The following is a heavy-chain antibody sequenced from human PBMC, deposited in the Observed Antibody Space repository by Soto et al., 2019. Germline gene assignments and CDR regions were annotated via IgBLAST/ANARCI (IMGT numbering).Heavy chain of an antibody. Sequence: GGSLRLSCAASGFTFDTFAIHWVRQTPGKVLEWVALISYDGYNTYYADSVKGRFTISRDNSKNTLYLQMTSLRPDDTGVYYCAKGLTTVTTSYYYYGMDVWGQGTTVTVSS. D-gene: IGHD4-17*01. CDR2: ISYDGYNT. V-gene: IGHV3-30-3*01. J-gene: IGHJ6*02. CDR3: AKGLTTVTTSYYYYGMDV. CDR1: GFTFDTFA.